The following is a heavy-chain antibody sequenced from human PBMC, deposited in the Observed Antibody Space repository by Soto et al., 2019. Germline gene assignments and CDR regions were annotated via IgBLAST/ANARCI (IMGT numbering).Heavy chain of an antibody. CDR1: GFTFSSYA. CDR3: AKDGSSPFFDY. D-gene: IGHD3-10*01. Sequence: PGGSLRLSCAASGFTFSSYAMHWVRQSPGKGLEWVAVISYDGSNKYYADSVKGRFTISRDNSKNTLYLQMNSLRAEDTAVYYCAKDGSSPFFDYWGQGTLVTVSS. J-gene: IGHJ4*02. V-gene: IGHV3-30-3*01. CDR2: ISYDGSNK.